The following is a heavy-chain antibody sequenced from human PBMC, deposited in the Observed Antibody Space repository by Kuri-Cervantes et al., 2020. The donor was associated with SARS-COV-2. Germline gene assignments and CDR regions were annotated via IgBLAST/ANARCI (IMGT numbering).Heavy chain of an antibody. CDR1: GFTFSSYW. V-gene: IGHV3-7*03. Sequence: GGSLRLSCAASGFTFSSYWMSWVRQAPGKGLEWVANIKQDGSEKYYVDSVKGRFIISRDNAKNSLYLQMNSLRAEDTALYYCAKGGSGYDPEVYYFDYWGQGTLVTVSS. D-gene: IGHD5-12*01. CDR2: IKQDGSEK. J-gene: IGHJ4*02. CDR3: AKGGSGYDPEVYYFDY.